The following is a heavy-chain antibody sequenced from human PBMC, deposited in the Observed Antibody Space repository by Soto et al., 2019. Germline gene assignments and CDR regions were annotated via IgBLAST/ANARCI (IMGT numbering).Heavy chain of an antibody. J-gene: IGHJ5*02. D-gene: IGHD1-7*01. V-gene: IGHV1-69*02. Sequence: QVQLVQSGPEVKKPGSSVKVSCKASGGTFRNYPINWVRQAPGQGLEWMGSIFPLTDIPDYAQNFQARLTISADRSTSTADMELNSLTSDDPAMYFGARGPLVVLNYVPSWGQGTRVTVSS. CDR1: GGTFRNYP. CDR3: ARGPLVVLNYVPS. CDR2: IFPLTDIP.